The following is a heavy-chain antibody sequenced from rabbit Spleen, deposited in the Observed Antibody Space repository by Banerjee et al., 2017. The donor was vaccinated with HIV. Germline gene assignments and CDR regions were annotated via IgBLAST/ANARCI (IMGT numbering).Heavy chain of an antibody. V-gene: IGHV1S40*01. CDR1: GFSFSSSYY. Sequence: QSLEESGGDLVKPGASLTLTCTASGFSFSSSYYMCWVRQAPGKGLEWIGCIDAGSSGKNYYASWAKGRFTISKTSSTTVILQMTSLTAADTATYFCARDGGGNGAWDFALWGQGTLVTVS. J-gene: IGHJ3*01. CDR2: IDAGSSGKN. CDR3: ARDGGGNGAWDFAL. D-gene: IGHD2-1*01.